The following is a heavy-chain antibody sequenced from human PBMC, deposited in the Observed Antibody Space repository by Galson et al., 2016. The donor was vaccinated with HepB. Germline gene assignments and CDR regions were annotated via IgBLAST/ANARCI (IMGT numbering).Heavy chain of an antibody. V-gene: IGHV3-33*01. Sequence: SLRLSCAASGFTFSNYGMHWVRQTPGKGLEWVALIWCDGSKKYYADSVKGRFTISRDNSKNTLYLQMDSLRAEDTAVYYCARDKMRWLQLVYFLDHWGQGTLVTVSS. CDR3: ARDKMRWLQLVYFLDH. D-gene: IGHD5-24*01. CDR1: GFTFSNYG. J-gene: IGHJ4*02. CDR2: IWCDGSKK.